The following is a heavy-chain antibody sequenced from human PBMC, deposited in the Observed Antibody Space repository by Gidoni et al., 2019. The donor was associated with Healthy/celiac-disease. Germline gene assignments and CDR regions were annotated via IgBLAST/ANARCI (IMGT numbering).Heavy chain of an antibody. CDR2: ISSRSSYI. CDR1: GFPFSSYS. CDR3: ARGFVPPLYCSGGSCYSYYYYGMDV. J-gene: IGHJ6*02. D-gene: IGHD2-15*01. V-gene: IGHV3-21*01. Sequence: EVQLVESGGGLVKPGGSLRLSCAASGFPFSSYSMNWVRQAPGKGLECVSSISSRSSYIYYADSVKGRFTIARDNAKNSLYLQMNSLRAEDTVVYYCARGFVPPLYCSGGSCYSYYYYGMDVWGQGTTVTVSS.